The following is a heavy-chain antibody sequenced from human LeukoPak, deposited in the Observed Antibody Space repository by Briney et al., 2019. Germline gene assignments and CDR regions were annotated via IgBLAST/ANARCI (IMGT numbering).Heavy chain of an antibody. V-gene: IGHV1-2*02. J-gene: IGHJ4*02. CDR1: GYTFTSYG. CDR3: AREVGDGSAVDY. D-gene: IGHD5-24*01. CDR2: INPHSGGT. Sequence: ASVKVSCKASGYTFTSYGISWVRQAPGQGLEWVGWINPHSGGTNYAQKFQGRVTMTRDTSISTAYMELSRLRSDDTAVFYCAREVGDGSAVDYWGQGTLLTVSS.